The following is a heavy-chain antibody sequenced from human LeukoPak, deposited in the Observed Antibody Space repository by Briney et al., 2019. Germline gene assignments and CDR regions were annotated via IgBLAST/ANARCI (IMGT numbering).Heavy chain of an antibody. CDR3: AKFSTPLGALYYYYYMDV. J-gene: IGHJ6*03. Sequence: PGGSLRLSCAASGFTFSSYAMSWVRQAPGKGLEWVSAISGSGGSTYYADSVKGRFTISRDNSKNTLYLQMNSLRAEDTAVYYCAKFSTPLGALYYYYYMDVWGKGTTVTVSS. CDR2: ISGSGGST. CDR1: GFTFSSYA. D-gene: IGHD4-17*01. V-gene: IGHV3-23*01.